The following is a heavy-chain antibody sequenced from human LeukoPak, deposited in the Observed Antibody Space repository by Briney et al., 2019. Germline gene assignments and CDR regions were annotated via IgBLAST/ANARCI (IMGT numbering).Heavy chain of an antibody. Sequence: SETLSLTCAVYGGSFSGYYWSWIRQPPGKGLEWIGEINDSGSTNYNPSLKSRVTMSVDTSENQISLKLTSVTAADTAVYYCARGPYSSSWYYYYYYMDVWGKGTTVTVSS. CDR3: ARGPYSSSWYYYYYYMDV. CDR1: GGSFSGYY. D-gene: IGHD6-13*01. V-gene: IGHV4-34*01. CDR2: INDSGST. J-gene: IGHJ6*03.